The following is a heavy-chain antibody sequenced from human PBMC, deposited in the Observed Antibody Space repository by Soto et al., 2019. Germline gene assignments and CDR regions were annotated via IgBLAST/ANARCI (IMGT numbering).Heavy chain of an antibody. CDR1: GFTFNIYG. J-gene: IGHJ4*02. V-gene: IGHV3-30*18. D-gene: IGHD1-26*01. CDR2: ISYDGSNQ. Sequence: VKLVESGGGVVQPGGSLRLSCAASGFTFNIYGMHWVRQAPDKGLEWVALISYDGSNQYYADSVKGRFTISRDNSKNTLFTQKNSLRADDTAVYYCAKDQATGQGSFDSWGQGTLVTVSS. CDR3: AKDQATGQGSFDS.